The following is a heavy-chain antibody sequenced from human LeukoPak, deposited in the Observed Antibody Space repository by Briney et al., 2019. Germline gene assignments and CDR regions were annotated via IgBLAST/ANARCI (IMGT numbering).Heavy chain of an antibody. CDR2: IYYSGST. D-gene: IGHD3-16*01. V-gene: IGHV4-39*07. CDR3: ARNIEWGTFDY. CDR1: GGSISSSSYY. Sequence: PSETLSLTCTVSGGSISSSSYYWGWIRQPPGKGLEWIGSIYYSGSTYYNPSLKSRVTISVDTSKNQFSLRLSSVTAADTAVYYCARNIEWGTFDYWGQGTLVTVSS. J-gene: IGHJ4*02.